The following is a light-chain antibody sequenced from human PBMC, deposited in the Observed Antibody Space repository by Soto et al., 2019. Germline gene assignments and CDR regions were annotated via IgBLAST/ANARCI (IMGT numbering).Light chain of an antibody. CDR1: QRISSW. Sequence: DIQMTQSPSTLSASVGDRVTITCRASQRISSWLAWYQQKPGKAPKLLIYDASSLESGVPSRFRGSGSGTEFTLTISSLQPDDFATYYCQQYNSYSWTFGQGTKVEIK. V-gene: IGKV1-5*01. J-gene: IGKJ1*01. CDR3: QQYNSYSWT. CDR2: DAS.